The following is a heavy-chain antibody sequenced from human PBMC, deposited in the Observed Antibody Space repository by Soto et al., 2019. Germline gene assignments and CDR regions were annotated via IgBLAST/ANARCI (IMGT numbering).Heavy chain of an antibody. V-gene: IGHV1-24*01. D-gene: IGHD5-12*01. CDR1: GYTLTELS. CDR3: ATMNVDIVATTHYYYYGMDV. Sequence: ASVKVSCKVSGYTLTELSMHWVRQAPGKGLEWMGGFDPEDGETIYAQKFQGRVTMTEDTSTDTAYMELSSLRSEDTAVYYCATMNVDIVATTHYYYYGMDVWGQGNPGHRLL. J-gene: IGHJ6*02. CDR2: FDPEDGET.